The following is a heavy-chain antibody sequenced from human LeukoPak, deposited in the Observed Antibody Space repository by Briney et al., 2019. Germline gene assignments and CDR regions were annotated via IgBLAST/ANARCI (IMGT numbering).Heavy chain of an antibody. J-gene: IGHJ3*01. CDR2: INRDGSKN. CDR1: EFTFGSYW. CDR3: ARDSSPYCGDDCYFDAFDL. D-gene: IGHD2-21*02. Sequence: GGSLRLSCAASEFTFGSYWLTWVRQAPGKGLEWVANINRDGSKNHFVDSVKGRFTISRDNAKNFLYLQMNSLRAEDTAVYFCARDSSPYCGDDCYFDAFDLWGQGTMVTVSS. V-gene: IGHV3-7*03.